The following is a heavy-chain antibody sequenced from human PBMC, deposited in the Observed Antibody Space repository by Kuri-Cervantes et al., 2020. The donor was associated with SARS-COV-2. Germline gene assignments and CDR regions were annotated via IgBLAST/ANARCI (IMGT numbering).Heavy chain of an antibody. V-gene: IGHV1-8*02. CDR2: MNPDTGNA. J-gene: IGHJ6*03. D-gene: IGHD4/OR15-4a*01. CDR1: GYTFTNND. CDR3: ARGGARPPHYYYYYMDV. Sequence: ASVKVSCKASGYTFTNNDVNWLRQASGQGLEWMGWMNPDTGNAGYAQKFQGRVTMTRITSISTAYMELSSLRSEDTAVYYCARGGARPPHYYYYYMDVWGKGTTVTVSS.